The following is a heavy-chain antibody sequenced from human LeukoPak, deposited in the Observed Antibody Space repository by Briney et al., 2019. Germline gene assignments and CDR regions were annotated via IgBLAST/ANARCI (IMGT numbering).Heavy chain of an antibody. V-gene: IGHV3-30*04. CDR2: ISYDGSNK. CDR1: GFTFSSYA. J-gene: IGHJ4*02. Sequence: GGSLRLSCAASGFTFSSYAMHWVRQAPGKGLEWVAVISYDGSNKYYADSVKGRFTISRDNSKNTLYLQMNSLRAEDTAVYCCARRDDYGDELDYWGQGTLVTVSS. D-gene: IGHD4-17*01. CDR3: ARRDDYGDELDY.